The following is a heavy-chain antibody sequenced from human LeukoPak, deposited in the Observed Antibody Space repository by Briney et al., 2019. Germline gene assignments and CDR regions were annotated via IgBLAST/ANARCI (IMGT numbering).Heavy chain of an antibody. J-gene: IGHJ3*02. CDR3: ARDVAVAAAGPFFDI. CDR1: GFTVRSNY. D-gene: IGHD6-13*01. Sequence: PGGSLRLSCAASGFTVRSNYMSWVRQAPGKGLEWVSVIYAGGTTFYADSVRGRFTISRDNSKNTLYLQMNSLRVEDTAVYYCARDVAVAAAGPFFDIWGQGTMVTVSS. V-gene: IGHV3-66*01. CDR2: IYAGGTT.